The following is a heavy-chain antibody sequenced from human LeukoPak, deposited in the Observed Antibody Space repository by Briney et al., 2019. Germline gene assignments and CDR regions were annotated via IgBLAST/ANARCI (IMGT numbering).Heavy chain of an antibody. D-gene: IGHD3-22*01. J-gene: IGHJ4*02. CDR1: GFTVSSNY. V-gene: IGHV3-53*01. CDR2: IYSGGST. CDR3: ARGRHDSSGYPYYFDY. Sequence: GGSLRLSCAASGFTVSSNYMSWVRQAPGKGLEWVSVIYSGGSTYYADSVKGRFTISRDSSKNTLYLQMNSLRAEDTAVYYCARGRHDSSGYPYYFDYWGQGTLVTVSS.